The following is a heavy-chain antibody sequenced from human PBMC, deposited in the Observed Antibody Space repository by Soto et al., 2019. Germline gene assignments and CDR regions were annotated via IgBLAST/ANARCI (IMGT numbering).Heavy chain of an antibody. D-gene: IGHD3-22*01. CDR1: GYTFTGYY. J-gene: IGHJ6*02. CDR3: AVEYYYDRSGYYGMDV. V-gene: IGHV1-2*02. Sequence: ASVKVSCKASGYTFTGYYMHWVRQAPGQGLEWMVWINPNSGGTNYAQKFQGRVTMTRDTSISTAYMELSRLRSDDTAVYYCAVEYYYDRSGYYGMDVWGQGNTVTVSS. CDR2: INPNSGGT.